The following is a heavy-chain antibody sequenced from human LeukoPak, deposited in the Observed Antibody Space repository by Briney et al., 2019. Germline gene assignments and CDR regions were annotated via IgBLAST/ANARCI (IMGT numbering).Heavy chain of an antibody. V-gene: IGHV3-11*01. J-gene: IGHJ3*02. CDR3: ASPFCTSCYPDAFDI. CDR1: GFTFSDYY. Sequence: PGGSLRLSCAASGFTFSDYYMSWIRQAPGKGLEWVSYISSSGSTIYYADSVKGRLTISRDNAKNSLYLQMNSLRAEDTAVYYCASPFCTSCYPDAFDIWGQGTMVTVSS. CDR2: ISSSGSTI. D-gene: IGHD2-2*01.